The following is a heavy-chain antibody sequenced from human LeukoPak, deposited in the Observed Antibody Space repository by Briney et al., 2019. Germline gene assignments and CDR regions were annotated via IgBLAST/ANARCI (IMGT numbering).Heavy chain of an antibody. J-gene: IGHJ4*02. CDR3: AESISSGWRAVDY. D-gene: IGHD6-19*01. V-gene: IGHV3-23*01. Sequence: PGGSLRLSCAASGFTFSNYSMIWVRQAPGKGLEWVSIISERAGNTNYADSVKGWFTISRDNSQNTVYLQMNSLRAEDTALKYCAESISSGWRAVDYWGQGTLVTVSS. CDR1: GFTFSNYS. CDR2: ISERAGNT.